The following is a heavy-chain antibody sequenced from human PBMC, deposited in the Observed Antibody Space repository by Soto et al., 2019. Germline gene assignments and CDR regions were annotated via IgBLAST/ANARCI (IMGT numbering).Heavy chain of an antibody. J-gene: IGHJ6*02. D-gene: IGHD3-10*01. CDR1: GFSFSDHE. V-gene: IGHV3-48*03. CDR2: FSFSGSTS. Sequence: GGSLRLSCAASGFSFSDHETNWVRHAPGKGLEWLAHFSFSGSTSYYADSGKCRFSISRDNYKNFLYLQMSGLRADDSAVYYCTRGAGFFYGVDVWGLGTTVTVSS. CDR3: TRGAGFFYGVDV.